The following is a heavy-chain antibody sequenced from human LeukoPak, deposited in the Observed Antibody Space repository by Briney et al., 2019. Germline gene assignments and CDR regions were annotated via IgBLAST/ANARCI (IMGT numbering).Heavy chain of an antibody. CDR2: ISAYNGNT. CDR3: ARSGAYYYDSSGYYAVGY. V-gene: IGHV1-18*01. J-gene: IGHJ4*02. Sequence: ASVKVSCKASGYTFTSYGISWVRPAPGQWLEWMGWISAYNGNTNYAQKLQGRVTMTTDTSTSTAYMELRSLRSDDTAVYYCARSGAYYYDSSGYYAVGYWGQGTLVTVSS. D-gene: IGHD3-22*01. CDR1: GYTFTSYG.